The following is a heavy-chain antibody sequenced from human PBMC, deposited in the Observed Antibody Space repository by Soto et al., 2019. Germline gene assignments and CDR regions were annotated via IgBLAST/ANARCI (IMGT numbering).Heavy chain of an antibody. CDR1: GFAFRSYN. V-gene: IGHV3-21*01. CDR2: TSSGSSNI. Sequence: GGSLRLSCGASGFAFRSYNMNWVRQAPGKGLEWVASTSSGSSNIYYADSVKGRFTISRDNAKNSLYLQMDSLRAEDSAVYYCASTTVVAATFDFWGQGTLVTVSS. J-gene: IGHJ4*02. CDR3: ASTTVVAATFDF. D-gene: IGHD2-15*01.